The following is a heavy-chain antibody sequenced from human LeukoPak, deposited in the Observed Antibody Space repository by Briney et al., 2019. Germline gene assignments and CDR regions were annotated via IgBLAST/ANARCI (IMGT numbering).Heavy chain of an antibody. CDR3: ARDRAPGYYQYMDV. D-gene: IGHD3-10*01. Sequence: SETLPLTCTVSGGSISSYYWSWIRQPPGKGLEWIGYIYYSGSTNYNPSLKSRVTTSVDTSKNQFSLNLSSVTAADTAVYYCARDRAPGYYQYMDVWGKGTTVTVSS. J-gene: IGHJ6*03. CDR2: IYYSGST. CDR1: GGSISSYY. V-gene: IGHV4-59*12.